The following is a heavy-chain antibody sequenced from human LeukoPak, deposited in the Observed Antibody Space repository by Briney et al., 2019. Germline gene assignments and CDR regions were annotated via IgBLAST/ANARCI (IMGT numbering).Heavy chain of an antibody. J-gene: IGHJ4*02. CDR3: ARDHGGYYGSGSYSFVWDY. D-gene: IGHD3-10*01. CDR2: INPNSGGT. V-gene: IGHV1-2*04. Sequence: ASVKVSCKASGYTFTGYYMHWVRQAPGQGLEWMGWINPNSGGTNYAQKFRGWVTMTRDTSISTAYMELSRLRSDDTAVYYCARDHGGYYGSGSYSFVWDYWGQGTLVTVSS. CDR1: GYTFTGYY.